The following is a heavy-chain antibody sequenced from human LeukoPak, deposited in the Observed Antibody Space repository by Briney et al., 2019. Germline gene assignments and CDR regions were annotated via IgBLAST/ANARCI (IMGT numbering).Heavy chain of an antibody. CDR3: APGVYDP. D-gene: IGHD7-27*01. J-gene: IGHJ5*02. Sequence: GGSLRLSCTASGFTFSSYAMHWVRQAPGKGLEWVAVISYDGSNKYYADSVKGRFTISRDNSKNTLYLQMNSLRAEDTAVYYCAPGVYDPWGQGTLVTVSS. V-gene: IGHV3-30*04. CDR2: ISYDGSNK. CDR1: GFTFSSYA.